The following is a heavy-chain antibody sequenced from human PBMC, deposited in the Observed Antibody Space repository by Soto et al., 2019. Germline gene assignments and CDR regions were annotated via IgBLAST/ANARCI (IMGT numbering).Heavy chain of an antibody. CDR3: ARDKDRLQLGGNYYYIMDV. Sequence: QVQLEQSGAEVKKPGSSVKVSCKASGGTFSNSAISWVRQAPGQGLEWMGGIMPIFRTPDYAQKFQGRVSITADXSXTXVDXELSGLRSEDTAVYYCARDKDRLQLGGNYYYIMDVWGQGTTVTVSS. J-gene: IGHJ6*02. V-gene: IGHV1-69*12. CDR1: GGTFSNSA. D-gene: IGHD4-4*01. CDR2: IMPIFRTP.